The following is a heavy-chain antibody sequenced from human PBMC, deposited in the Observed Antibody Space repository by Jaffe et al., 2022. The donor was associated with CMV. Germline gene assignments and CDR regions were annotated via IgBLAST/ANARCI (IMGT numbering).Heavy chain of an antibody. CDR2: ISSSSSYT. CDR3: AREDDYGDFCY. D-gene: IGHD4-17*01. J-gene: IGHJ6*04. Sequence: QVQLVESGGGLVKPGGSLRLSCAASGFTFSDYYMSWIRQAPGKGLEWVSYISSSSSYTNYADSVKGRFTISRDNAKNSLYLQMNSLRAEDTAVYYCAREDDYGDFCYWGKGTTVTVSS. CDR1: GFTFSDYY. V-gene: IGHV3-11*06.